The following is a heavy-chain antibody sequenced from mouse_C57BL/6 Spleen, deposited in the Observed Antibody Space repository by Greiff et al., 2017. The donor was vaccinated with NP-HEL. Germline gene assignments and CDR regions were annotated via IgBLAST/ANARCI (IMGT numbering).Heavy chain of an antibody. CDR2: INPNNGGT. D-gene: IGHD4-1*01. Sequence: EVKLMESGPELVKPGASVKIPCKASGYTFTDYNMDWVKQSHGKSLEWIGDINPNNGGTIYNQKFKGKATLTVDKSSSTAYMELRSLTSEDTAVYYCARRELVYWYFDVWGTGTTVTVSS. V-gene: IGHV1-18*01. CDR3: ARRELVYWYFDV. J-gene: IGHJ1*03. CDR1: GYTFTDYN.